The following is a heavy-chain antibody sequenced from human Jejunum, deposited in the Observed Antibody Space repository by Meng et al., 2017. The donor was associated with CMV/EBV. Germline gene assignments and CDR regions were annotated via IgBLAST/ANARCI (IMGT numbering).Heavy chain of an antibody. CDR3: AFRRGGGSGWNWFGP. J-gene: IGHJ5*02. V-gene: IGHV2-5*02. D-gene: IGHD6-19*01. CDR1: GVYLKTRGVC. CDR2: IYLDEDK. Sequence: LDDSGPTLVKPTPALTRTCGFSGVYLKTRGVCVWWIRRPPGNALEWLALIYLDEDKHYNPSLETRLAIIKDTPKNKVVLIMPDMDPVETAKYYCAFRRGGGSGWNWFGPWGQGTLVTVSS.